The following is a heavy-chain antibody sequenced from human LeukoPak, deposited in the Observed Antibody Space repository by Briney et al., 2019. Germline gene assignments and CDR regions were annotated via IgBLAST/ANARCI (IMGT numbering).Heavy chain of an antibody. Sequence: GGSLRLSCAASGFTFSSYGMHWVRQAPGKGLEWVAFIRYDGSNKYYADSVKGRFTISRDNSKNTLYPQMNSLRAEDTAVYYCAKDILTMVRGLDVWGKGTTVTVSS. CDR1: GFTFSSYG. J-gene: IGHJ6*04. CDR2: IRYDGSNK. D-gene: IGHD3-10*01. V-gene: IGHV3-30*02. CDR3: AKDILTMVRGLDV.